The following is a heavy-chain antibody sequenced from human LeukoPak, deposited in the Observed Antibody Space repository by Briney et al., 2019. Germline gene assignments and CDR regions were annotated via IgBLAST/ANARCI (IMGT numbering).Heavy chain of an antibody. CDR1: GFTFSNYV. V-gene: IGHV3-21*01. CDR3: ARGSSSGLKSYYFDY. J-gene: IGHJ4*02. D-gene: IGHD6-13*01. Sequence: GGSLRLPYAASGFTFSNYVINWVPHAPAKGLEWGSSLSRGSTYIYYADLVKGRFTISRDNANSSLYLQMSSLRDEDTAVYYCARGSSSGLKSYYFDYWGQGTLVTVSS. CDR2: LSRGSTYI.